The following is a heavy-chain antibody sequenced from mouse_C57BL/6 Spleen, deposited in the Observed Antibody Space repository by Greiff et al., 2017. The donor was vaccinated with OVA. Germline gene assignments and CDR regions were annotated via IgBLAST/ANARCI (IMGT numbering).Heavy chain of an antibody. CDR1: GFTFTDYY. CDR2: IRNKANGYTT. CDR3: ARYSAVVARYFDV. D-gene: IGHD1-1*01. Sequence: EVKLMESGGGLVQPGGSLSLSCAASGFTFTDYYMSWVRQPPGKALEWLGFIRNKANGYTTEYSASVKGRFTISRDNSQSILYLQMNALRAEDSATYYCARYSAVVARYFDVWGTGTTVTVSS. J-gene: IGHJ1*03. V-gene: IGHV7-3*01.